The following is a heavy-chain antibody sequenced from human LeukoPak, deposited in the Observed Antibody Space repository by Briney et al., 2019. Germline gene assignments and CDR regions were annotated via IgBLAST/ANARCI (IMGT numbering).Heavy chain of an antibody. D-gene: IGHD6-6*01. CDR2: ISAYNGNT. CDR1: GGTFSSYA. CDR3: AREGPSIAARSVRAFDI. Sequence: GSSVKVSCKASGGTFSSYAISWVRQAPGQGLEWMGWISAYNGNTNYAQKLQGRVTMTTDTSTSTAYMELRSLRSDDTAVYYCAREGPSIAARSVRAFDIWGQGTMVTVSS. J-gene: IGHJ3*02. V-gene: IGHV1-18*01.